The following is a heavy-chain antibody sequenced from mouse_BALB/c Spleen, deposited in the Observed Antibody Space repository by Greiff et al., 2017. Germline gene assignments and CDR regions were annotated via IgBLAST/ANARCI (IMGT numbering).Heavy chain of an antibody. CDR2: INSNGGST. J-gene: IGHJ2*01. CDR3: ARDLGTTPGNFDY. V-gene: IGHV5-6-3*01. Sequence: EVQLVESGGGLVQPGGSLKLSCAASGFTFSSYGMSWVRQTPDKRLELVATINSNGGSTYYPDSVKGRFTISRDNAKNTLYLQMSSLKSEDTAMYYCARDLGTTPGNFDYWGQGTTLTVSS. CDR1: GFTFSSYG. D-gene: IGHD1-1*01.